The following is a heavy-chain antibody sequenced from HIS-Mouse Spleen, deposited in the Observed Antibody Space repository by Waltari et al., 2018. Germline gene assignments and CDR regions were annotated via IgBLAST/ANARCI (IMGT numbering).Heavy chain of an antibody. CDR3: AREIPYSSSWYDWYFDL. D-gene: IGHD6-13*01. J-gene: IGHJ2*01. CDR1: GGSISSSSYY. CDR2: IYYSGGT. Sequence: QLQLQESGPGLVKPSETLSLTCTVSGGSISSSSYYWGWIRQPPGKGLEWIGSIYYSGGTYYNPSLKRRVTIAVGTSKNQFSLKLSSVTAADTAVYYCAREIPYSSSWYDWYFDLWGRGTLVTVSS. V-gene: IGHV4-39*07.